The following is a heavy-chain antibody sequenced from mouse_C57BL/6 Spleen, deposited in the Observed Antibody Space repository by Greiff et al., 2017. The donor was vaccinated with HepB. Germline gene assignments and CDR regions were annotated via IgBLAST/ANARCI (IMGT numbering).Heavy chain of an antibody. D-gene: IGHD1-1*01. CDR2: ISSGSSTI. J-gene: IGHJ2*01. V-gene: IGHV5-17*01. Sequence: VQLQQSGGGLVKPGGSLKLSCAASGFTFSDYGMHWVRQAPEKGLEWVAYISSGSSTIYYADTVKGRFTISRDNAKNTLFLQMTSLRSEDTAMYYCARRDYYGSSLDYWGQGTTLTVSS. CDR1: GFTFSDYG. CDR3: ARRDYYGSSLDY.